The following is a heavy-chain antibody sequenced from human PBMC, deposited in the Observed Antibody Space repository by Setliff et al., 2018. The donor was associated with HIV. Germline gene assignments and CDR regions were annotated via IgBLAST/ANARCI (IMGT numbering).Heavy chain of an antibody. CDR1: GFTFSSYA. V-gene: IGHV3-23*01. CDR2: TSDRGNT. CDR3: VRGGAITG. D-gene: IGHD1-20*01. J-gene: IGHJ4*02. Sequence: PGESLKISCAASGFTFSSYAMSWVRQAPGQGLEWVSGTSDRGNTYYADSVKGRFTISRDNSKNMVYLQMNSLRSGDTAIYYCVRGGAITGWGQGTLVTVSS.